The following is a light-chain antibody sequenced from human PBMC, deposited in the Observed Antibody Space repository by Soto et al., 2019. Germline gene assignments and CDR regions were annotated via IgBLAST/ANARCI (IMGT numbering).Light chain of an antibody. V-gene: IGKV1-5*03. J-gene: IGKJ1*01. CDR1: QSISSW. CDR2: KAS. Sequence: DIPMTQSPSTLSASVGDRVTITCRASQSISSWLAWYQQKPGKAPKPLIYKASSLESGVQSRFSGSGSGTEFTLTISSLQTDDFATYYCQQYNSYPWTFGQGTKVEIK. CDR3: QQYNSYPWT.